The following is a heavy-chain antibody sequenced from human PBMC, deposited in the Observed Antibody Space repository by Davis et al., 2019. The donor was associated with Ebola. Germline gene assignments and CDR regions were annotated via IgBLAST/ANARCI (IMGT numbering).Heavy chain of an antibody. D-gene: IGHD3-3*01. CDR1: GGSFSGYY. CDR3: AEAALDFWSGYVEFDP. Sequence: SETLSLTCAVYGGSFSGYYWSWIRQPPGKGLEWIGSIYYSGSTYYNPSLKSRVTISVDTSKNQFSLKLSSVTAADTAVYYCAEAALDFWSGYVEFDPWGQGTLVTVSS. CDR2: IYYSGST. J-gene: IGHJ5*02. V-gene: IGHV4-34*01.